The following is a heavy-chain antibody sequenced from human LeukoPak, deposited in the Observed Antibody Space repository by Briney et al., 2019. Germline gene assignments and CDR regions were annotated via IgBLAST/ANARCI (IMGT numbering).Heavy chain of an antibody. J-gene: IGHJ4*02. CDR1: GASISSHY. V-gene: IGHV4-4*07. Sequence: PSETLSLTCTVSGASISSHYWSWIRQPAGKGLEWIGRIYTGDNTNYNPSLKSRITMLVDKSKNQFFLKLSSVTAADTAVYYCARHSSSWYDDYWGQGTLVTVSS. CDR2: IYTGDNT. D-gene: IGHD6-13*01. CDR3: ARHSSSWYDDY.